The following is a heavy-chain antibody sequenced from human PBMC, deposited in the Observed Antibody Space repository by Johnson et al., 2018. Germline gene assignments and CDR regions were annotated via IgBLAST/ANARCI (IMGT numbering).Heavy chain of an antibody. D-gene: IGHD5-12*01. CDR3: EIEQGYSASAFYHYYYMDV. CDR1: GGSFSGYY. J-gene: IGHJ6*03. Sequence: QVQLQQWGAGLLKPSETLSLTCAVYGGSFSGYYWSWIRQPPGKGLEWIGEIHHSGSTNYNPSLKSRVTLSVDTSRNQFSLKLGSVTAAATAVYYCEIEQGYSASAFYHYYYMDVWGKGTTVTVSS. V-gene: IGHV4-34*01. CDR2: IHHSGST.